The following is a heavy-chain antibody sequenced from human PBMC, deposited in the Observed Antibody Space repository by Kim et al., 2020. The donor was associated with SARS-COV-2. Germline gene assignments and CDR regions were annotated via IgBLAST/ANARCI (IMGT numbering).Heavy chain of an antibody. V-gene: IGHV3-48*02. D-gene: IGHD3-22*01. CDR1: GFTFSSHS. Sequence: GGSLRLSCAASGFTFSSHSMNWVRQAPGKGLEWVSSIVGSTGATHYADSVKGRFTMSRDSAKNSLYLQMNSLRDEDTAVYYCGSGRGYDSSAYYYYFDSWGQGTLVTVSS. J-gene: IGHJ4*02. CDR3: GSGRGYDSSAYYYYFDS. CDR2: IVGSTGAT.